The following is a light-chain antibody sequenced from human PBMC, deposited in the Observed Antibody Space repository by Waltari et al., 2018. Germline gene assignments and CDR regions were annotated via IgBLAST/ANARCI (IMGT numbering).Light chain of an antibody. J-gene: IGKJ4*01. CDR2: RAS. CDR1: ESVSTW. V-gene: IGKV1-5*03. Sequence: IQMTQSPSRLSASLGDRVTINCRASESVSTWLAWYQQKPGKAPKLLIYRASSLEGEVPSRFTGSGYGTEFTLTINNLQPEDFATYFCQQYDSTSLTFGGGTEVEI. CDR3: QQYDSTSLT.